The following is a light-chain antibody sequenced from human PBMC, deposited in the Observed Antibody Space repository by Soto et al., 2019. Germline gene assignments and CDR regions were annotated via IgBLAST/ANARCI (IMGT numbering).Light chain of an antibody. J-gene: IGLJ2*01. CDR3: QTWGTGIQV. V-gene: IGLV4-69*01. CDR1: SGHSTYA. Sequence: QLVLTQSPSASASLGASVKLTCTLSSGHSTYAIAWHQQQPEEGPRFLMKVNSDGSHTKGDGIPDRFSGSKSGAERYLTISSLQSEDEADYYCQTWGTGIQVFGGGTKLTVL. CDR2: VNSDGSH.